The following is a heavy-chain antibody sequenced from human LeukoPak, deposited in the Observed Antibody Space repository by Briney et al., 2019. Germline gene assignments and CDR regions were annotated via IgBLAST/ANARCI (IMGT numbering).Heavy chain of an antibody. CDR3: GRAGGPLPDRYTWSDP. Sequence: GGSLRLSCAASGFTFSSYAMHWVRQAPGKGLEYVSAISSNGGSTYYANSVKGRFTISRDNSKNTLYLQMGSLRAEDMAVYYCGRAGGPLPDRYTWSDPWGQGTLVTVSS. CDR1: GFTFSSYA. V-gene: IGHV3-64*01. J-gene: IGHJ5*02. CDR2: ISSNGGST. D-gene: IGHD1-14*01.